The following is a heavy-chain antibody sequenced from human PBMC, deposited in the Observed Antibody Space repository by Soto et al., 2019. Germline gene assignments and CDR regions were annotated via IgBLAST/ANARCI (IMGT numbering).Heavy chain of an antibody. CDR1: GGSFSGYY. CDR2: INHSGST. CDR3: ARAKEVDTAMVFDY. J-gene: IGHJ4*02. D-gene: IGHD5-18*01. Sequence: PSETLSLTCAFYGGSFSGYYWSWIRQPPGKGLEWIGEINHSGSTNYNPSLKSRVTISVDTSKNQFSLKLSSVTAADTAVYYCARAKEVDTAMVFDYWGQGTLVTVSS. V-gene: IGHV4-34*01.